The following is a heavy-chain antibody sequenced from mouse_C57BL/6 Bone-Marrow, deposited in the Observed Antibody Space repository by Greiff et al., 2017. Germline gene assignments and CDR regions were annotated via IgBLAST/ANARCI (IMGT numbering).Heavy chain of an antibody. J-gene: IGHJ3*01. CDR3: ARDAWASSGSFAY. CDR1: GFTFSDFY. V-gene: IGHV7-1*01. Sequence: EVHLVESGGGLVQSGRSLRLSCATSGFTFSDFYMEWVRQAPGKGLEWIAASRNKANDYTTEYSASVKGRFIVSRDTSQSILYLQMNALRAEDTAIYYCARDAWASSGSFAYWGQGTLVTVSA. D-gene: IGHD3-2*02. CDR2: SRNKANDYTT.